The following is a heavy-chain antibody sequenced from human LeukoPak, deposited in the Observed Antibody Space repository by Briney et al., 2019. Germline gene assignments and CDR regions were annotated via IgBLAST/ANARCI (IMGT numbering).Heavy chain of an antibody. CDR1: GYSFTTYW. CDR2: IYTGDSDT. J-gene: IGHJ4*02. CDR3: ARRSGGTSDY. V-gene: IGHV5-51*01. D-gene: IGHD3-3*01. Sequence: GESLKISCKGPGYSFTTYWIGWVRQIPGKGLEWMGTIYTGDSDTKYSPSFQGQVTISGDKSISTAYLQWSSLKASDTAVYYCARRSGGTSDYWGQGTLVTVSS.